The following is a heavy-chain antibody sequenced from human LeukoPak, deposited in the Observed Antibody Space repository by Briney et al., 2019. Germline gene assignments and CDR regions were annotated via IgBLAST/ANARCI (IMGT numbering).Heavy chain of an antibody. CDR2: IKPNSGGT. V-gene: IGHV1-2*06. J-gene: IGHJ3*02. CDR1: GYTFTGYY. CDR3: TREDDSSGYRPFDI. Sequence: ASVKVPCKASGYTFTGYYIHWVRQAPGQGLEWMGRIKPNSGGTNYAQKFQGRVTMTRDTSISTAYMDLSSLRSDDTAVYYCTREDDSSGYRPFDIWGQGTMVTVSS. D-gene: IGHD3-22*01.